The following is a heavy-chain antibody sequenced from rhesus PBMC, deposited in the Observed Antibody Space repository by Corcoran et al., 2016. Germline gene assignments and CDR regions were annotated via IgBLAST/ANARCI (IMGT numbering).Heavy chain of an antibody. CDR1: GGSISSNY. CDR3: ARYGTVFVGDFDS. V-gene: IGHV4-173*01. D-gene: IGHD4-29*01. CDR2: VTGSGST. Sequence: QLQLQESGPGLVKPSETLSLTCAVSGGSISSNYWSWLRQPPGKALEWIGRVTGSGSTDYSPSLESRVTISADTSKNQFSLKLNSVTAADTAVYYCARYGTVFVGDFDSWGQGVLVTVSS. J-gene: IGHJ4*01.